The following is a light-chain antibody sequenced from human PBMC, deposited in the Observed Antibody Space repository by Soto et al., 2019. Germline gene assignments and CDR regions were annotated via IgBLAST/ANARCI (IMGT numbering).Light chain of an antibody. CDR3: QQYNSWSPWT. CDR1: QSVSSN. Sequence: EIVMTQSPATLSVSPGERATLSCRASQSVSSNLAWYQQKPGQAPRLLIYGASTRATGIPARFSGSGSGTEFTLTISSLHSEDFAVYYCQQYNSWSPWTFGQGTKVEIK. CDR2: GAS. J-gene: IGKJ1*01. V-gene: IGKV3-15*01.